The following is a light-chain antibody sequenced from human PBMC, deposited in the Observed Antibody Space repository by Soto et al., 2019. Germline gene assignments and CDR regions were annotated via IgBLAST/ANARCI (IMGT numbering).Light chain of an antibody. CDR1: QSISDT. CDR2: ATS. V-gene: IGKV3-15*01. J-gene: IGKJ1*01. CDR3: HQYYDWPPWT. Sequence: EIVMTQSPATLSVSPGGRATLSCRASQSISDTLAWYRQRPGQPPSFLIYATSTRATGVPARFTGSGSGTEFTLTISSLQSEDFAVYYCHQYYDWPPWTFGQGTKVDIK.